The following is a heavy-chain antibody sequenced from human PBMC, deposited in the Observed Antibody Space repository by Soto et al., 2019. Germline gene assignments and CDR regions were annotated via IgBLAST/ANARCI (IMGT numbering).Heavy chain of an antibody. J-gene: IGHJ4*02. D-gene: IGHD3-10*01. CDR2: ISGGGGGT. V-gene: IGHV3-23*01. CDR3: AKTGGPGSYYWVGY. Sequence: GGSLRLSCAASGFTFPSYAMNWVRQAPGQGLEWVSTISGGGGGTDYADSAKGRFIISRDNSKNTLYLQMNSLRAEDTAVYYCAKTGGPGSYYWVGYWGQGTPVTVSS. CDR1: GFTFPSYA.